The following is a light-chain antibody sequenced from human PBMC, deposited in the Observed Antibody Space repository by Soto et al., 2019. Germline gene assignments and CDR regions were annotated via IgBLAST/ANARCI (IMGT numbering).Light chain of an antibody. CDR2: DVS. CDR3: SSHTTSNTQV. J-gene: IGLJ3*02. V-gene: IGLV2-14*01. CDR1: SSDVGTYNY. Sequence: QSVLTQPASVSGSPGQSITISCTGTSSDVGTYNYVSWYQHRPGKAPKLMIYDVSYRPSGVSNRFSGSKSANTASLTISGLQAEDEADYYCSSHTTSNTQVFGGGTQLTVL.